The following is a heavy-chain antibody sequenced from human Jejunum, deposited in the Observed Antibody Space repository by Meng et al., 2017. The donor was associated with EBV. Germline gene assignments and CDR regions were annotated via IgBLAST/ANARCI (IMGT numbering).Heavy chain of an antibody. CDR1: GFTFSSYA. V-gene: IGHV3-23*04. J-gene: IGHJ4*02. CDR3: AKDVVGATDF. Sequence: QLVEAGGGLVQPGGSLRLSCAASGFTFSSYAMTWVRQAPGKGLEWLSTFSGSGGPTYYADSVRGRFTISRDNSKTTLYLQMNTLRAEDTAVYYCAKDVVGATDFWGQGTLVTVSS. D-gene: IGHD1-26*01. CDR2: FSGSGGPT.